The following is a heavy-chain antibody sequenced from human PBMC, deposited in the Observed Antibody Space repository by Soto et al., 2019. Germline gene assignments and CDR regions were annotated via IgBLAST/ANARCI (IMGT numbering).Heavy chain of an antibody. V-gene: IGHV4-31*03. J-gene: IGHJ5*02. CDR3: ARGFYGSGSYNWFDP. CDR1: GGSISSGGYY. CDR2: IYYSGST. D-gene: IGHD3-10*01. Sequence: QVQLQESGPGLVKPSQTLSLTCTVSGGSISSGGYYWSWIRQHPGKGLEWIGYIYYSGSTYYNPSLKGRGTRAVDTSKNQFSLKLSSVTAADTAVYYCARGFYGSGSYNWFDPWGQGTLVTVSS.